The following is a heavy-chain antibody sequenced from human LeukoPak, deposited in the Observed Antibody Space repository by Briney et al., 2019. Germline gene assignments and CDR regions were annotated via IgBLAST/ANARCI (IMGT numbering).Heavy chain of an antibody. J-gene: IGHJ4*02. CDR1: GGSISSGGYY. CDR2: IYYSGST. CDR3: ARSYYYDSSGYYSKPYYFDY. D-gene: IGHD3-22*01. Sequence: SETLSLTCTVSGGSISSGGYYWSWIRQHPGKGLEWIGYIYYSGSTHYNPSLKSRVTISVDTSKNQFSLKLSSVTAADTAVYYCARSYYYDSSGYYSKPYYFDYWGQGTLVTVSS. V-gene: IGHV4-31*03.